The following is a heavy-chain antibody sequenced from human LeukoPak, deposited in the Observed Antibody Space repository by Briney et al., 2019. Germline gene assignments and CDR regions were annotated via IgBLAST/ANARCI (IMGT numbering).Heavy chain of an antibody. CDR3: GRDWDWHVQF. J-gene: IGHJ4*02. Sequence: ASVTVSCKTSGYTFSRYGFSWVRQAPGQGLEWIGWIGVFNGNRNYAKSVQGRITLTADTSTNTTYMELRSLTSDDTAVYFCGRDWDWHVQFWGQGTLITASS. D-gene: IGHD1-26*01. V-gene: IGHV1-18*01. CDR2: IGVFNGNR. CDR1: GYTFSRYG.